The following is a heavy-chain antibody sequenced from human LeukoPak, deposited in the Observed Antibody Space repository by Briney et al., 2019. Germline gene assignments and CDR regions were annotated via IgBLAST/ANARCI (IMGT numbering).Heavy chain of an antibody. D-gene: IGHD1-26*01. CDR1: GYTFTSYD. CDR2: MNPNSGNT. J-gene: IGHJ4*02. V-gene: IGHV1-8*01. Sequence: ASVKVSCKASGYTFTSYDINWVRQAAGQGLEWMGWMNPNSGNTGYAQKFQGRVTMTRNTSISTAYMELSSLRSEDTAVYYCARGVERELSLDYWGQGTLVTVSS. CDR3: ARGVERELSLDY.